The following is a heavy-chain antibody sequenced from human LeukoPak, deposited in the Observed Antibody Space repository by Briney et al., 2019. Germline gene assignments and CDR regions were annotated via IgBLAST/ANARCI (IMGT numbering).Heavy chain of an antibody. Sequence: GGSLRLSCAASGFXVSSNYISWVRQAPGKGLEWVSVIYSGGSTYYADSVKGRFTISRDKSKNTLYLQMNSLRAEDTAVYYCALERDAFDIWGQGTMVTVSS. CDR1: GFXVSSNY. D-gene: IGHD1-1*01. J-gene: IGHJ3*02. CDR3: ALERDAFDI. CDR2: IYSGGST. V-gene: IGHV3-53*01.